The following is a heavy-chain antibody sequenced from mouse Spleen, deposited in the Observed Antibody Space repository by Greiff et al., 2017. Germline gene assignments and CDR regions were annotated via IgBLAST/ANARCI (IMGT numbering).Heavy chain of an antibody. CDR2: ISSGGSYT. CDR3: ARRRYDYDWFAY. V-gene: IGHV5-9-1*01. J-gene: IGHJ3*01. Sequence: DVKLVESGGGLVKPGGSLKLSCAASGFTFSSYAMSWVRQTPEKRLEWVATISSGGSYTYYPDSVKGRFTISRDNAKNTLYLQMSSLRSEDTAMYYCARRRYDYDWFAYWGQGTLVTVSA. CDR1: GFTFSSYA. D-gene: IGHD2-4*01.